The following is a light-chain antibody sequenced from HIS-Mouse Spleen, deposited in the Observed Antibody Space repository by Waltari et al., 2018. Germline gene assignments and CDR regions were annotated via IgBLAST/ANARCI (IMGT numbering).Light chain of an antibody. J-gene: IGKJ3*01. CDR3: QQYGSSFT. CDR2: GAS. V-gene: IGKV3-20*01. CDR1: QSVSSSY. Sequence: EIVLTQSTGTLSLSPGERATLSCRASQSVSSSYLAWYQQKPGQAPRLLIYGASSRATGIPYRFSGSGSGTDFTLTISRLEPEDFAVYYCQQYGSSFTFGPGTKVDIK.